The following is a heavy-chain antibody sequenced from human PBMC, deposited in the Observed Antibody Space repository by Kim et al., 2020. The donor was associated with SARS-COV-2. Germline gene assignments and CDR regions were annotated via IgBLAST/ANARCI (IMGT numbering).Heavy chain of an antibody. CDR2: ISSSSSYI. Sequence: GGSLRLSCAASGFTFSSYSMNWVRQAPGKGLEWVSSISSSSSYIYYADSVKGRFTISRDNAKNSLYLQMNSLRAEDTAVYYCAREGNYGDPQSRAFDIWGQGTMVTVSS. CDR3: AREGNYGDPQSRAFDI. CDR1: GFTFSSYS. D-gene: IGHD4-17*01. V-gene: IGHV3-21*01. J-gene: IGHJ3*02.